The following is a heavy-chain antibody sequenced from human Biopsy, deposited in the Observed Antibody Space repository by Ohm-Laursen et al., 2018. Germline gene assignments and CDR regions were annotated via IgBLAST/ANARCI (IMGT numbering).Heavy chain of an antibody. CDR2: MIPSSGKT. J-gene: IGHJ5*02. D-gene: IGHD6-6*01. Sequence: ASVKVSCKASGGTFTNHAVNWVRQARGQGLEWMGWMIPSSGKTGYAQRFQGRVTLTMNTSISTAYMELSGLRSEDTAVYFCARGYSRRVSIFEASIYWFDTWGQGTLVTVSS. V-gene: IGHV1-8*02. CDR1: GGTFTNHA. CDR3: ARGYSRRVSIFEASIYWFDT.